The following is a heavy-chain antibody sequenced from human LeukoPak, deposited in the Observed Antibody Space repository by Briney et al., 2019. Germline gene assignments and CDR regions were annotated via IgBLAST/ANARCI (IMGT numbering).Heavy chain of an antibody. CDR3: AREKNDYPHSGLL. CDR2: INSDGSST. CDR1: GLTFSSYW. J-gene: IGHJ4*02. D-gene: IGHD4-11*01. V-gene: IGHV3-74*01. Sequence: SGGSLRLSCAASGLTFSSYWMHWVRQAPGKGLVWVSRINSDGSSTSYADSVKGRFTISRDNAKNTLYLQMNSLRAEDTAVYYCAREKNDYPHSGLLWGQGTLVTVSS.